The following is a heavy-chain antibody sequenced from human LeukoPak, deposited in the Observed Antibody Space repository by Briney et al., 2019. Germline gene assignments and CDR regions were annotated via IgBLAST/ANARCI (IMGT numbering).Heavy chain of an antibody. CDR2: MNPNSGNT. Sequence: ASVKVSCKASGYTFTSYDINWVRQATGQGLEWMGWMNPNSGNTGYAQKFQGRVTTTRNTSISTAYMELSSLRSEDTAVYYCARGQKVLLWFGELVANWFDPWGQGTLVTVSS. CDR3: ARGQKVLLWFGELVANWFDP. D-gene: IGHD3-10*01. V-gene: IGHV1-8*01. J-gene: IGHJ5*02. CDR1: GYTFTSYD.